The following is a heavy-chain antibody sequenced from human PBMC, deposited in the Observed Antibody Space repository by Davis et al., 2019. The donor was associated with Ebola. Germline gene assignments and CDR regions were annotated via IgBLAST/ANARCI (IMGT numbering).Heavy chain of an antibody. V-gene: IGHV1-69*13. Sequence: SVKVSCKASGGTFSSYAISWVRQAPGQGLEWMGGIIPIFGTANYAQKFQGRVTITADESTSTAYMELSSLRSEDTAVYYCARTITMVRGGPVDYWGQGTLVTVSS. J-gene: IGHJ4*02. CDR2: IIPIFGTA. D-gene: IGHD3-10*01. CDR3: ARTITMVRGGPVDY. CDR1: GGTFSSYA.